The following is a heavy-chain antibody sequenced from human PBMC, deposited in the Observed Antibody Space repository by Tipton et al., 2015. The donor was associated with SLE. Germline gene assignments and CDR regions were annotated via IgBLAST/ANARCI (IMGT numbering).Heavy chain of an antibody. J-gene: IGHJ6*02. CDR2: INTKTGNP. CDR1: GGTFSTYA. D-gene: IGHD6-13*01. CDR3: ARLKFDLDKDNIAAGLYYYYGMDV. V-gene: IGHV7-4-1*02. Sequence: QSGPEVKKPGSSVKVSCKASGGTFSTYAISWVRQAPGQGLEWMGWINTKTGNPTYAPDFTGRFVFFLDTSVSTAYLQISSLQPNDSAVYFCARLKFDLDKDNIAAGLYYYYGMDVWGQGTTVTVSS.